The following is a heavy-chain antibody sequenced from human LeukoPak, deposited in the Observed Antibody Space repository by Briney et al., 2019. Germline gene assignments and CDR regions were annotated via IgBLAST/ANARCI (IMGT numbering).Heavy chain of an antibody. CDR1: GYTFTSYG. J-gene: IGHJ4*02. Sequence: ASVKVSCKASGYTFTSYGISWVRQAPGQGLEWMGWISAYNGNTNYAQKLQGRVTMTTDTSTSTAYMELSRLRSDDTAVYYCAREFSEEPYFDYWGQGTLVTVSS. CDR3: AREFSEEPYFDY. CDR2: ISAYNGNT. V-gene: IGHV1-18*01. D-gene: IGHD1-26*01.